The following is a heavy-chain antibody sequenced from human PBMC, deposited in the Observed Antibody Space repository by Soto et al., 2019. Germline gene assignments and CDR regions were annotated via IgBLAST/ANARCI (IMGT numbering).Heavy chain of an antibody. CDR3: ARAGPNYDILTGYYEFDY. Sequence: SETLSLTCTVSGGSISSSSYYWGWIRQPPGKGLEWIGSIYYSGSTYYNPSLKSRVTISVDTSKNQFSLKLSSVTAADTAVYYCARAGPNYDILTGYYEFDYWGQGTLVTVSS. D-gene: IGHD3-9*01. CDR1: GGSISSSSYY. CDR2: IYYSGST. J-gene: IGHJ4*02. V-gene: IGHV4-39*07.